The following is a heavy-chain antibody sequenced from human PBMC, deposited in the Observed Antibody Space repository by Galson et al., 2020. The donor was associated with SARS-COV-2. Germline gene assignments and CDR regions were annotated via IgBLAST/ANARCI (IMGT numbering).Heavy chain of an antibody. CDR2: ISGSGGRT. V-gene: IGHV3-23*01. D-gene: IGHD5-12*01. Sequence: GGSLRLSCAASGFPFSSYAMSWVRQAPGKGLEWVSAISGSGGRTYYADSVKGRFTISRDNSKNTLYLQMNSLRAEDAAIFYCAKTYSGFEFHGSMGAFDIWGQGTTVTVSS. CDR3: AKTYSGFEFHGSMGAFDI. CDR1: GFPFSSYA. J-gene: IGHJ3*02.